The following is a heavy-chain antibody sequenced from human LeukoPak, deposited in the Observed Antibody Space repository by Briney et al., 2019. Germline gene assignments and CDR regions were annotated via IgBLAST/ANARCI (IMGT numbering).Heavy chain of an antibody. D-gene: IGHD6-25*01. J-gene: IGHJ4*02. V-gene: IGHV3-21*04. Sequence: GGSLSLPYAACGFTFNNYSLNWVRQAPGKGLEWVSSISSSSSYIYYADSVKGRFTISRDNAKNSLYLQMNSLRAEDTALYYCAKGRSGWRHLLHCWGRGGLVSVCS. CDR3: AKGRSGWRHLLHC. CDR2: ISSSSSYI. CDR1: GFTFNNYS.